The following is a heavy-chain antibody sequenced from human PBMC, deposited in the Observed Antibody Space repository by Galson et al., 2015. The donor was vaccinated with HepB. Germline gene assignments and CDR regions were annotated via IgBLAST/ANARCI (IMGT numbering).Heavy chain of an antibody. CDR2: ISVYSGDT. D-gene: IGHD3-22*01. CDR1: DYTFSKYG. J-gene: IGHJ3*02. Sequence: SVKVSCKASDYTFSKYGICWVRQAPGQGLEWMGWISVYSGDTKYPPNLQGRVTMTTDTSTSTAYMELRSLTSDDTAVYYCARKGYYETSGFYTDDALDIWGQGTMVTVSS. CDR3: ARKGYYETSGFYTDDALDI. V-gene: IGHV1-18*01.